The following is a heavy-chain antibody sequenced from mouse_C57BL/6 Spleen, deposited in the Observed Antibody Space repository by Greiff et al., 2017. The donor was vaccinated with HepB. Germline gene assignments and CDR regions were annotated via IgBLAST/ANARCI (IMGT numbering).Heavy chain of an antibody. CDR2: ISSGSSTI. V-gene: IGHV5-17*01. J-gene: IGHJ1*03. CDR3: ARGDPFPYWYFDV. Sequence: EVKLQESGGGLVKPGGSLKLSCAASGFTFSDYGMHWVRQAPEKGLEWVAYISSGSSTIYYADTVKGRFTISRDNAKNTLFLQMTSLRSEDTAMYYCARGDPFPYWYFDVWGTGTTVTVSS. CDR1: GFTFSDYG.